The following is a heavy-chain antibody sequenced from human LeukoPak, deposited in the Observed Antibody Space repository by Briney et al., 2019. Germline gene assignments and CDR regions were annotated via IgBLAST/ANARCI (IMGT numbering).Heavy chain of an antibody. V-gene: IGHV4-34*01. J-gene: IGHJ5*02. Sequence: SSETLSLTCAVYGGSFSGYYWSWIRQPPGKGLECIGEINHSGSTNYNPSLKSRVTISVDTSKNQFSLKLSSVTAADTAVYYCARGLGGTTTHWFDPWGQGTLVTVSS. CDR2: INHSGST. CDR1: GGSFSGYY. D-gene: IGHD1-1*01. CDR3: ARGLGGTTTHWFDP.